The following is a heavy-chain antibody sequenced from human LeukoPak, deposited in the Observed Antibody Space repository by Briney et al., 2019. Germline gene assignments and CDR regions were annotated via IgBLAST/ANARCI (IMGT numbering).Heavy chain of an antibody. J-gene: IGHJ2*01. V-gene: IGHV4-61*02. CDR3: ARDRTIFGVVMRWYVDL. CDR1: GGSVSSDNFY. CDR2: IHSSGDT. D-gene: IGHD3-3*01. Sequence: KPSQTLSLTCTVSGGSVSSDNFYWNWLRQPAGKGLEWIGRIHSSGDTNYNPSLKSRVTVSVDVSKNHFSLRLNSVTTADTAVYFCARDRTIFGVVMRWYVDLWGRGTQVTVSS.